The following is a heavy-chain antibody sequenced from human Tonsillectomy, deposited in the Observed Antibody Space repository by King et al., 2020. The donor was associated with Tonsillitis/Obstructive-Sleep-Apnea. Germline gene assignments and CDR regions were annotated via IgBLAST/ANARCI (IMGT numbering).Heavy chain of an antibody. V-gene: IGHV1-18*01. CDR1: GYTFTSYG. J-gene: IGHJ6*03. CDR3: ARGISIFGLAHISNYYYYYMDV. CDR2: ISAYNGNT. Sequence: QLVQSGAEVKKPGASVKVSCKASGYTFTSYGISWVRQAPGQGLEWMGWISAYNGNTNYAQKLQGRVTMTTDTSTSTAYMELRSLRSDDTAVYYCARGISIFGLAHISNYYYYYMDVWGKGTTVTVSS. D-gene: IGHD3-3*01.